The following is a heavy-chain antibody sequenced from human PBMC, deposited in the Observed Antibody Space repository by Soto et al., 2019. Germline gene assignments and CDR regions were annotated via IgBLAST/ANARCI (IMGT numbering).Heavy chain of an antibody. CDR1: GGSLSSSSYY. CDR3: AVSYYYDSSGYYAYFDY. CDR2: IYYSGST. Sequence: PKGVVSGTCAVPGGSLSSSSYYWGWIRQPPGKGLEWIGSIYYSGSTYYNPSLKSRVTISVDTSKNQFSLKLSSVTAADTAVYYCAVSYYYDSSGYYAYFDYWGQGTLVPVSS. V-gene: IGHV4-39*01. D-gene: IGHD3-22*01. J-gene: IGHJ4*02.